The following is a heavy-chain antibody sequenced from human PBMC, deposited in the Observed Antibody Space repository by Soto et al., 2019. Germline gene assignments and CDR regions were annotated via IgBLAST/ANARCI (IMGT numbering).Heavy chain of an antibody. D-gene: IGHD6-13*01. J-gene: IGHJ4*02. Sequence: QITLKESGPTLVKPTQTLTLTCTFSGFSLSTRGGGVGWIRQPPGKALEWLALPYLSDTKYYSPSLKSRLTITKDTSKNQVVLTMTDVDPVDTGTYYCAHRIKAGEAVGSPIFDFWGQGALVTVSS. CDR3: AHRIKAGEAVGSPIFDF. CDR1: GFSLSTRGGG. V-gene: IGHV2-5*01. CDR2: PYLSDTK.